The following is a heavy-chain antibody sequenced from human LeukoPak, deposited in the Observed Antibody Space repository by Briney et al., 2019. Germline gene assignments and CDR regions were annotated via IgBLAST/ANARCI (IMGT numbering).Heavy chain of an antibody. CDR3: AKGHGDYTGNYFDH. J-gene: IGHJ4*02. V-gene: IGHV3-21*04. CDR2: ISSSSSYI. CDR1: GFTFSDYS. D-gene: IGHD4-17*01. Sequence: GGSLRLSCAASGFTFSDYSMKWIRQAPGKGLEWVSSISSSSSYIYYADSVKGRFTISRDNAKNTLYLQMNSLRGEDSAIYYCAKGHGDYTGNYFDHWGPGTLVTVSS.